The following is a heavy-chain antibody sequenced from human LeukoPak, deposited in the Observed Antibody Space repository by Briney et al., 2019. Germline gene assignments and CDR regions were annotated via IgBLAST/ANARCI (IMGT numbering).Heavy chain of an antibody. CDR1: GYTFTSYY. CDR2: INSSGGST. CDR3: ARGVNIVVVVASPRGFDP. D-gene: IGHD2-15*01. V-gene: IGHV1-46*01. J-gene: IGHJ5*02. Sequence: ASVKVSCKASGYTFTSYYMHWVRQAPGQGLEWMGIINSSGGSTSYAQKFQGRVTMTRDTSTSTVYMELSSLRSEDTAVYYCARGVNIVVVVASPRGFDPWGQGTLVTVSS.